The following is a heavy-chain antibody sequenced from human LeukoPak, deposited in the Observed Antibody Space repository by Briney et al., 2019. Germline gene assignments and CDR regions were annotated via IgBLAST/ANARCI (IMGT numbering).Heavy chain of an antibody. J-gene: IGHJ4*02. CDR3: ARVPSRKVGYCSGGSCYSDY. D-gene: IGHD2-15*01. CDR1: GIAFSDYF. Sequence: GGSLKLSCAASGIAFSDYFMTWIRQAPGKGPEWLAHISGSGSYIYYADSVKGRFTISRDNAKNSLYLQMNSLRAEDTAVYYCARVPSRKVGYCSGGSCYSDYWGQGTLVTVSS. V-gene: IGHV3-11*04. CDR2: ISGSGSYI.